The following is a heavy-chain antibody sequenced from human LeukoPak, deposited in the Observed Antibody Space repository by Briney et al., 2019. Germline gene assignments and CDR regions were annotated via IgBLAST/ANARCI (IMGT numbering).Heavy chain of an antibody. Sequence: GGSLRLSCAASGFTFSDYSMSWIRQAPGKGLEWISYISSSGSTKYYADSVKGRFTMSRDNAKNSLYLQMNSLRAEDTAVYYCAKDRYSYGAPFDYWGQGTLVTVSS. V-gene: IGHV3-11*04. CDR1: GFTFSDYS. CDR3: AKDRYSYGAPFDY. D-gene: IGHD5-18*01. J-gene: IGHJ4*02. CDR2: ISSSGSTK.